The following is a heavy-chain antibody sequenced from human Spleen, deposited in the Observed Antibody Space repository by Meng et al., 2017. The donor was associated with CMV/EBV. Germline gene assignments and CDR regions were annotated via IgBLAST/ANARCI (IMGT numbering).Heavy chain of an antibody. CDR2: IYYSGST. D-gene: IGHD3-22*01. Sequence: QLHLQEAGPVLMKPSPTLSPTCTVSGGSISSGDYYWSWIRQPPGKGLEWIGYIYYSGSTYYNPSLKSRVTISVDTSKNQFSLKLSSVTATDTAVYYCARGYYDSSGYGYWYLDLWGRGTLVTVSS. CDR3: ARGYYDSSGYGYWYLDL. CDR1: GGSISSGDYY. J-gene: IGHJ2*01. V-gene: IGHV4-30-4*01.